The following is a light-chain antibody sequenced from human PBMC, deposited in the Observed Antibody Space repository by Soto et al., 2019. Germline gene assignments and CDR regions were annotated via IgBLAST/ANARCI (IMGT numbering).Light chain of an antibody. Sequence: QSALTQPPSASGSPGQSVTISCTGTSSDIGAYNYVSWYQQHPGKVPKLIIYEVTKRPSGVPDRFSASKSGNTASLTVSGLQPDDEADYYCSSHGGANNFYVFGTGTKVTVL. V-gene: IGLV2-8*01. CDR1: SSDIGAYNY. CDR3: SSHGGANNFYV. CDR2: EVT. J-gene: IGLJ1*01.